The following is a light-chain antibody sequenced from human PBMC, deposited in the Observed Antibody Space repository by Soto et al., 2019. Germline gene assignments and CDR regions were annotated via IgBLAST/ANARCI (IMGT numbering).Light chain of an antibody. Sequence: DIQLTPSPSTLSASVGDRVAITCRASNSISGWVAWYQQKAGKVPTLLIYGASSLQTGVPARFSGSGSGTEFTLSISSLQPEDVATYYCQHLNSYPWTFGPGTKVEIK. CDR2: GAS. CDR3: QHLNSYPWT. J-gene: IGKJ1*01. V-gene: IGKV1-5*01. CDR1: NSISGW.